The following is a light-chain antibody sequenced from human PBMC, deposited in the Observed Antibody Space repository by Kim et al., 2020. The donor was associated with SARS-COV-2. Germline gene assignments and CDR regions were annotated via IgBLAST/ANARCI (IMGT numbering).Light chain of an antibody. V-gene: IGLV2-8*01. Sequence: QACTISCTGTSSDVGGYNYVSWYQQHPGKAPKLMIYEVSKRPSGVPDRFSGSKSGNTASLTVSGLQAEDEADYYCSSYAGSNNLGVFGGGTKLTVL. J-gene: IGLJ3*02. CDR1: SSDVGGYNY. CDR3: SSYAGSNNLGV. CDR2: EVS.